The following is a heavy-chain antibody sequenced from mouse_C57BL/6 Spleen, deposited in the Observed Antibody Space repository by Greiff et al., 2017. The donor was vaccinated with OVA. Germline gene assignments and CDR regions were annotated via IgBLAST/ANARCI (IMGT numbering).Heavy chain of an antibody. V-gene: IGHV1-7*01. CDR1: GYTFPRYW. CDR3: ARSGPTVESWFAD. J-gene: IGHJ3*01. Sequence: VQLLQSGAALAQPGASLPLSCPASGYTFPRYWMPWVHQTPGQGLEWIGYITPSSGNTKYNQKFKDKATLTADKSASTAYMQLSSLTYEDSAVYCCARSGPTVESWFADWGTGTLVTVSA. CDR2: ITPSSGNT. D-gene: IGHD1-1*01.